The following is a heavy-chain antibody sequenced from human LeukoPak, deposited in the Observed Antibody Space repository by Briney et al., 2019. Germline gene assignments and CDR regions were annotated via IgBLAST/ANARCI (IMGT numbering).Heavy chain of an antibody. CDR3: ARGGWFFDP. CDR1: GFSFSSYW. J-gene: IGHJ5*02. CDR2: IKQDGSEK. V-gene: IGHV3-7*05. Sequence: GGSLRLSCAASGFSFSSYWMSWVRQAPGKGLEWVANIKQDGSEKYYVDSVKGRFTISRDNAKNSLFLQMNSLRAEDTAVYCCARGGWFFDPWGQGTLVTVSS. D-gene: IGHD3-10*01.